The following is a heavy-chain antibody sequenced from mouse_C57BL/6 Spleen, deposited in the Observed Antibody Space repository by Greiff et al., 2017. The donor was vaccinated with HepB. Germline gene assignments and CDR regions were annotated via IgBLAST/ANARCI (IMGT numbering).Heavy chain of an antibody. J-gene: IGHJ2*01. CDR3: ARRLDSSGYSIDY. CDR1: GYAFSSYW. CDR2: IYPGDGDT. D-gene: IGHD3-2*02. V-gene: IGHV1-80*01. Sequence: VLLQQSGAELVKPGASVKISCKASGYAFSSYWMNWVKQRPGKGLEWIGQIYPGDGDTNYNGKFKGKATLTADQSSSTAYMQLSSLTAEDSAVYFCARRLDSSGYSIDYWGQGTTLTVSS.